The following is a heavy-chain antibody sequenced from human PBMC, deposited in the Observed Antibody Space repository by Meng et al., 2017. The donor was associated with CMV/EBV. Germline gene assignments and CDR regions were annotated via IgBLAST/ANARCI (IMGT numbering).Heavy chain of an antibody. CDR2: INHSGST. CDR1: GGSFSGYY. CDR3: ARRRGVQTKGGRFDP. Sequence: QMPLQQWVAGLLKTSENLSLTWAVYGGSFSGYYWSWIRQPPGKGLEWIGEINHSGSTNYNPSLKSRVTISVATSKNQFSLKLSSVTAADTAVYYCARRRGVQTKGGRFDPWGQGTLVTVSS. V-gene: IGHV4-34*01. J-gene: IGHJ5*02. D-gene: IGHD3-3*01.